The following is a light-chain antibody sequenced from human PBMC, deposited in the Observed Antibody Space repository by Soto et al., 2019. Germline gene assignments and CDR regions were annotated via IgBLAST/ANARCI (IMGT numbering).Light chain of an antibody. CDR1: TSDVGTYDL. V-gene: IGLV2-23*02. Sequence: QSALTQPASVSGFPGQSITISCTGTTSDVGTYDLVSWYQQHPGQAPKLMIYEVTKRPSGVSNRFSGSKSGSTASLTISGLQAEDEAHYHCCSYGGSSYGGSRTHWVFGGGTQLTVL. J-gene: IGLJ3*02. CDR3: CSYGGSSYGGSRTHWV. CDR2: EVT.